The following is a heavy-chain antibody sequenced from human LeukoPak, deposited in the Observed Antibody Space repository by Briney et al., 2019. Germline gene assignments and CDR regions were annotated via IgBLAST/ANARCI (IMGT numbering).Heavy chain of an antibody. CDR2: IYYSGST. J-gene: IGHJ4*02. V-gene: IGHV4-39*01. CDR3: ARRGRSGYLYYFDY. Sequence: SETLSLTCTVSGDSISSSSYYWDWIRQPPGKWLEWIGSIYYSGSTYYNPSLKSRVTISVDTSKNQFSLKLSSVTAADTAVYYCARRGRSGYLYYFDYWGQGTLVTVSS. D-gene: IGHD3-22*01. CDR1: GDSISSSSYY.